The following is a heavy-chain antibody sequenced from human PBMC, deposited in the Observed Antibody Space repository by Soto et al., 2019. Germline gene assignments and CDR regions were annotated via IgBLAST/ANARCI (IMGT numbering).Heavy chain of an antibody. CDR2: ISGSGGST. CDR1: GFTFSIYA. J-gene: IGHJ4*02. Sequence: EVQLLESGGGLVQPGGSLRLSCAAAGFTFSIYAMSWVRQAPGKGLEWVSAISGSGGSTYYADSVKGRFTISRDNSKNTLELQMNSLRADDTAVYYCAKATRGGAATLIRDYWGQGTLVTVSS. CDR3: AKATRGGAATLIRDY. V-gene: IGHV3-23*01. D-gene: IGHD6-13*01.